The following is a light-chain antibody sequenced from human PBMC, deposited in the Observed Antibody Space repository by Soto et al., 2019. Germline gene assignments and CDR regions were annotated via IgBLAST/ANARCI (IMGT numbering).Light chain of an antibody. Sequence: EILMTQSPSTLSVSLGDRITITCRASEDLASYLAWFQQSPGKAPKVLIAGASGLMNGVPSTFSGSGSGTEFALTISSVQPDDFATYFCQHYNNCSWTFGRGTKVE. CDR2: GAS. V-gene: IGKV1-5*01. CDR1: EDLASY. CDR3: QHYNNCSWT. J-gene: IGKJ1*01.